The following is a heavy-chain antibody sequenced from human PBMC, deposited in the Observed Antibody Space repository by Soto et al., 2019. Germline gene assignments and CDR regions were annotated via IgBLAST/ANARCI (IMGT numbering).Heavy chain of an antibody. V-gene: IGHV4-39*01. J-gene: IGHJ6*02. CDR1: GGSISSSSYY. CDR2: IYYSGST. CDR3: ARHGSSGSDQYGMDV. D-gene: IGHD3-10*01. Sequence: QLQLQESGPGLVKPSETLSLTCTVSGGSISSSSYYWGWIRQPPGKGLEWIGSIYYSGSTYYNPSLKSRVTISVDTSKNQFSLKLSSVTAADTAVYYCARHGSSGSDQYGMDVWGQGTTVTVSS.